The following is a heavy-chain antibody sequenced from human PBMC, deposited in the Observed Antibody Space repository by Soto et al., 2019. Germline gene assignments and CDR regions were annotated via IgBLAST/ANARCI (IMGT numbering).Heavy chain of an antibody. D-gene: IGHD6-6*01. V-gene: IGHV4-4*07. Sequence: QVQLQESGPGLVKPSETLSLTCTVSGGSISSYYWSWIRQPAGKGLEWIGRIYTSWSTNYNPSLQSRGTMSVDTSKNQFSLKLSSVTAADTAVYYCARDVSYSSSSVGYYFDYWGQGTLVTVSS. CDR1: GGSISSYY. J-gene: IGHJ4*02. CDR2: IYTSWST. CDR3: ARDVSYSSSSVGYYFDY.